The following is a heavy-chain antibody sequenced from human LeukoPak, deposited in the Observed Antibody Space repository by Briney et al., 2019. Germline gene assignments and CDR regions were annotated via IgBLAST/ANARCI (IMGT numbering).Heavy chain of an antibody. CDR2: IYYRRST. J-gene: IGHJ6*04. CDR1: GGSICSFY. Sequence: PSETLSLTCTVSGGSICSFYWSWLPQPPGKGLEWGGYIYYRRSTNYNPYLKSRVTISVVTSNNQFSLRLTSVTAADTAVYYCARAGAGQLWAGLGMDVWGKGTTVTVSS. V-gene: IGHV4-59*01. CDR3: ARAGAGQLWAGLGMDV. D-gene: IGHD5-18*01.